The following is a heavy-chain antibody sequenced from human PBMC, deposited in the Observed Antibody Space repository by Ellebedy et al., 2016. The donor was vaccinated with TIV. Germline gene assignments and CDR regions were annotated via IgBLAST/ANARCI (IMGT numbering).Heavy chain of an antibody. V-gene: IGHV4-39*02. CDR3: ARGRGGSYSIPFDY. Sequence: SETLSLTXTVSGGSISSSSYYWSWIRQPPGKGLEWTGEFNHSGSTYHNPSLKSRVSLSVDTSKNHFSLKLSSVTAADTAVYFCARGRGGSYSIPFDYWGQGALVTVSS. J-gene: IGHJ4*02. CDR1: GGSISSSSYY. CDR2: FNHSGST. D-gene: IGHD1-26*01.